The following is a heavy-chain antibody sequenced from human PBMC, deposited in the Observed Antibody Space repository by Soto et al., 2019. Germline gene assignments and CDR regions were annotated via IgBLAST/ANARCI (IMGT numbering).Heavy chain of an antibody. D-gene: IGHD3-10*01. CDR2: ITDTGGDT. V-gene: IGHV3-23*01. Sequence: EVQLLESGGDLVQPGGSLRLSCVASGIPFGSRAMSWVRQAPGEGLEWVSTITDTGGDTKYADSVRGGFTMSRDNSKKTLYLQMNSLRVEDSALYYCARGSTDSYPGSRIFDFWGRGTLVTVSS. CDR1: GIPFGSRA. J-gene: IGHJ4*02. CDR3: ARGSTDSYPGSRIFDF.